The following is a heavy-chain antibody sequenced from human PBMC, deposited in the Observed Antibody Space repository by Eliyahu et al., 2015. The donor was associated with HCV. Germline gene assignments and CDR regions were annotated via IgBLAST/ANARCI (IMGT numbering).Heavy chain of an antibody. CDR3: ARGPYHADGGGYWFDP. Sequence: EVQLVESGGGLVKPGGSLXLXCXAXXFSXRDXSXXWVRQAPGKGLEWVSSISSSSTYILYADSVKGRFTISRDYAKTSVSLQMNSLRVEDTAVYYCARGPYHADGGGYWFDPWGQGTLVTVSS. V-gene: IGHV3-21*01. CDR2: ISSSSTYI. J-gene: IGHJ5*02. D-gene: IGHD3-16*01. CDR1: XFSXRDXS.